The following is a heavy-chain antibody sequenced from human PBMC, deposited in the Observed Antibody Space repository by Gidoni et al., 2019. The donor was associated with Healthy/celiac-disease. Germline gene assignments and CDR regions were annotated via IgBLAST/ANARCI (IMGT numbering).Heavy chain of an antibody. V-gene: IGHV4-61*02. CDR2: IYTSGST. Sequence: QVQLQESGPGLVKPSQTLSLTCPVSGGSIRSGSSYWSWIRQPAGKGLEWIGRIYTSGSTTYNPSLKSRVTISVDTSKNQFSLKLSSVTAADTAVYYCARAVVATIGTYYYYYMDVWGKGTTVTVSS. D-gene: IGHD5-12*01. CDR3: ARAVVATIGTYYYYYMDV. J-gene: IGHJ6*03. CDR1: GGSIRSGSSY.